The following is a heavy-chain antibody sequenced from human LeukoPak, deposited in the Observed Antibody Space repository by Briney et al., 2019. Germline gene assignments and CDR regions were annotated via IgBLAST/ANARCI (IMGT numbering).Heavy chain of an antibody. CDR1: GGSISNYL. CDR2: IYTSGST. J-gene: IGHJ4*02. D-gene: IGHD3-22*01. V-gene: IGHV4-4*07. CDR3: AREPPRYYDGGGYSGATLDY. Sequence: SETLSLTCTVSGGSISNYLWDWIRQPAGKGLEWIGRIYTSGSTNYNPSLKSRVTMSVDTTRNQFSLKLSSMTAADTAVYYCAREPPRYYDGGGYSGATLDYWGQGTLVTVSS.